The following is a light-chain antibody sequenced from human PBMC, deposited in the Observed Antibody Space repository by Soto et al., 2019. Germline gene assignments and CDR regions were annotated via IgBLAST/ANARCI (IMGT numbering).Light chain of an antibody. CDR1: NSNIASNT. CDR3: AAWDDTLTRYV. J-gene: IGLJ1*01. V-gene: IGLV1-44*01. CDR2: YNN. Sequence: QSALTQPPSASETPGQTVSISCSGSNSNIASNTVNWYQHLPGTAPKLLIYYNNQRPSGVPDRFSGSKSGTSASLAISGLQSEDESDYYCAAWDDTLTRYVLGTATKATV.